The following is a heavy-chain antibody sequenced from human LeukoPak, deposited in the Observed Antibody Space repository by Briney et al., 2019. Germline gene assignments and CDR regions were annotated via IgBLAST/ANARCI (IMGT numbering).Heavy chain of an antibody. V-gene: IGHV3-23*01. CDR3: ASLDLYSGDLDY. Sequence: GGSLRLSCAASGFTFSSYAMSWVRQAPGKGLEWVSAISGSGGSTYYADSVKGRFTISRDNSKNTLYLQMNSLRAEDTAVYYCASLDLYSGDLDYWGQGTLVTVSS. CDR1: GFTFSSYA. D-gene: IGHD2-21*01. J-gene: IGHJ4*02. CDR2: ISGSGGST.